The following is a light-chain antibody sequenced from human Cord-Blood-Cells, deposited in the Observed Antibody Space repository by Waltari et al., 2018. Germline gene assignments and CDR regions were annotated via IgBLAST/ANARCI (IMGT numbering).Light chain of an antibody. V-gene: IGLV2-14*03. J-gene: IGLJ3*02. CDR3: SSYTSSSTLV. CDR2: DVS. CDR1: SSDVGGYNY. Sequence: QSALTQPASVSGSPGQSITIPCTGTSSDVGGYNYVSWYQQHPGKAPKLMIYDVSNRPSGVSNRFSGSKSGNTASLTISGLQAEDEADYYCSSYTSSSTLVFGGGTKRTVL.